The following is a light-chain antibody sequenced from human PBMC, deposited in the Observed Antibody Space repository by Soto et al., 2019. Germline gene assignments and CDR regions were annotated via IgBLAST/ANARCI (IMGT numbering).Light chain of an antibody. CDR2: EVT. V-gene: IGLV2-14*01. CDR1: SSDVGLYDY. J-gene: IGLJ2*01. CDR3: SSYTSSTTLVA. Sequence: QSVLTQPASVSGSPGQSITISCTGTSSDVGLYDYVSWYQQHPGKVPKLIISEVTTRPLGVSDRFSGSKSGNTASLTISGLQAEDEGDYYCSSYTSSTTLVAFGGGTKVTVL.